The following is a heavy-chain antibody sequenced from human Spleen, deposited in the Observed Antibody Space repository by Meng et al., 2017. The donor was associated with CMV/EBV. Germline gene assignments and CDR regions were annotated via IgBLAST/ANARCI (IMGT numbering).Heavy chain of an antibody. D-gene: IGHD3-16*02. CDR3: ANSYDYVWGSYRAFDY. V-gene: IGHV3-23*01. CDR2: ISGSGGST. Sequence: GFTFSSYSMNWVRQAPGKGLEWVSAISGSGGSTYYADSVKGRFTISRDNSKNTLYLQMNSLRAEDTAVYYCANSYDYVWGSYRAFDYWGQGTLVTVSS. CDR1: GFTFSSYS. J-gene: IGHJ4*02.